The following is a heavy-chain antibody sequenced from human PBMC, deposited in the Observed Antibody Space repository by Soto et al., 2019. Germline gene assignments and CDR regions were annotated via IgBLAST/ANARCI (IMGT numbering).Heavy chain of an antibody. J-gene: IGHJ6*02. V-gene: IGHV1-69*13. D-gene: IGHD3-22*01. CDR1: GGTFRIYS. CDR3: ARPDEGGYSSNHHYYYALDV. Sequence: SVKVSCKASGGTFRIYSISCVLQSPVQGLEWMGGIIPIFDITNYAQKFQGRVTITADESTSTAYMELSSLGSDDTAVYYCARPDEGGYSSNHHYYYALDVWGQGTTVTVSS. CDR2: IIPIFDIT.